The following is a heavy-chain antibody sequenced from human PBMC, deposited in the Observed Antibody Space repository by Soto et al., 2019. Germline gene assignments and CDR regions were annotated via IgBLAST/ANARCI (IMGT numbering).Heavy chain of an antibody. J-gene: IGHJ4*02. CDR3: AKAGYTYGIDSQLDY. D-gene: IGHD5-18*01. V-gene: IGHV3-30*18. CDR2: ISYDGSDK. Sequence: QVQLVESGGGVVQPGRSLRLSCAASGFTFSRYGMHWVPQAPGKGLEWVAVISYDGSDKYYADAVKGRFTISRDNSKNTLYVQMNSLRVEDTAVYYCAKAGYTYGIDSQLDYWGQGTLVTVSS. CDR1: GFTFSRYG.